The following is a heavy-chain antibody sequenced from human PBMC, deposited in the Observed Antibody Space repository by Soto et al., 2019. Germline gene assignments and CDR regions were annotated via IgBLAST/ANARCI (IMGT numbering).Heavy chain of an antibody. CDR1: GFTFISYS. D-gene: IGHD2-2*01. CDR3: ARDAEDIVVVPAAIPGYYYGMDV. Sequence: GGSLRLPCAASGFTFISYSMNWVRQAPGKGLERVSYISSSSTIYYADSVKGRFTISRDNAKNSLYLQMNSLRDEDTAVYYCARDAEDIVVVPAAIPGYYYGMDVWGQGTTVTGSS. V-gene: IGHV3-48*02. CDR2: ISSSSTI. J-gene: IGHJ6*02.